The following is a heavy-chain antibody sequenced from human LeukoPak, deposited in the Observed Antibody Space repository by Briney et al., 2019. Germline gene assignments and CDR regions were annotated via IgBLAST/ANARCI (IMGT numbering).Heavy chain of an antibody. V-gene: IGHV3-30-3*01. D-gene: IGHD3-16*01. CDR3: ARDQPGGGLDY. CDR2: MSYNGGDK. Sequence: GGSLRLSCAASGFTFSGYAMDWVRQAPGKGLEWVAFMSYNGGDKKYVDSVKGRFSLSRDNSKKTFFLQMDSLRPEDTAVYYCARDQPGGGLDYWGQGVLVTVSS. CDR1: GFTFSGYA. J-gene: IGHJ4*02.